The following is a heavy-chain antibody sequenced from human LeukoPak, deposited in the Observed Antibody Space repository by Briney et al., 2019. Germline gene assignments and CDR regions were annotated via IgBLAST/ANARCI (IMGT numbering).Heavy chain of an antibody. CDR3: ARGPTRKYSSSWYWFDP. CDR1: GYTFTSYD. J-gene: IGHJ5*02. Sequence: ASVKVSCKASGYTFTSYDINWVRQATGQGLEWMGWMNPNSGNTGYAQKFQGRVTMTRNTSISTAYMELSSPRSEDTAVYYCARGPTRKYSSSWYWFDPWGQGTLVTVSS. D-gene: IGHD6-13*01. CDR2: MNPNSGNT. V-gene: IGHV1-8*01.